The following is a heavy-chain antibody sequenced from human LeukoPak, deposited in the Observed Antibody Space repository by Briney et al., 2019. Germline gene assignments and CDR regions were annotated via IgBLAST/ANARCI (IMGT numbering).Heavy chain of an antibody. J-gene: IGHJ4*02. V-gene: IGHV3-33*01. CDR1: GFNFRFYG. D-gene: IGHD2-2*01. CDR3: ARDDCSSPSCYGY. CDR2: IWNDGSKE. Sequence: GGSLRLSRAASGFNFRFYGMHWVRQAPGKGLECVAVIWNDGSKESYADSVKGRFTISRDNSMNTLYLQMNSLRVEDTAVYYCARDDCSSPSCYGYWGQGTLVAVSS.